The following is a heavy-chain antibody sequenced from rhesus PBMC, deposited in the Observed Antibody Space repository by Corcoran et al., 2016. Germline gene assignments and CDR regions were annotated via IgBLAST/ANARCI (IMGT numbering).Heavy chain of an antibody. Sequence: QAQLQQSGPGPVKPSETLSLTCPVSVGSFNAYSWNSLRQPSGKGLEWIGYIGDTNGNTNYSPSLKSRVTISRDTSKNQISLKLNSVTAADTAVYYCARGGASWSPSWGYLGQGVLVTVSS. CDR3: ARGGASWSPSWGY. CDR1: VGSFNAYS. D-gene: IGHD6-13*01. CDR2: IGDTNGNT. J-gene: IGHJ4*01. V-gene: IGHV4S5*01.